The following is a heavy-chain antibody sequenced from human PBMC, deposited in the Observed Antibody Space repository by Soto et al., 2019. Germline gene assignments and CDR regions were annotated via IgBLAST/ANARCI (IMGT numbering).Heavy chain of an antibody. CDR2: ISYDGSNK. CDR1: GFTFSSYA. Sequence: GGSLRLSCAASGFTFSSYAMHWVRQAPGKGLEWVAVISYDGSNKYYADSVKGRFTISRDNSKNTLYLQMNSLRAEDTAVYYCARDGWYYDSSGYSKLDYWGQGTLVTVSS. CDR3: ARDGWYYDSSGYSKLDY. D-gene: IGHD3-22*01. V-gene: IGHV3-30-3*01. J-gene: IGHJ4*02.